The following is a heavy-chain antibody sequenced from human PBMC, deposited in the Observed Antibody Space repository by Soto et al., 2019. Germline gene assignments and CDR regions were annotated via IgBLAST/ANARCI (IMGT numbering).Heavy chain of an antibody. CDR1: GGSISSGGYY. CDR3: ARGGYSYGPGPDY. CDR2: IYYSGST. D-gene: IGHD5-18*01. J-gene: IGHJ4*02. V-gene: IGHV4-31*03. Sequence: KTSETLSLTCTVSGGSISSGGYYWSWIRQHPGKGLEWIGYIYYSGSTYYNPSLKSRVTISVDTSKNQFSLKLSSVTAADTAVYYCARGGYSYGPGPDYWGQGTLVTVSS.